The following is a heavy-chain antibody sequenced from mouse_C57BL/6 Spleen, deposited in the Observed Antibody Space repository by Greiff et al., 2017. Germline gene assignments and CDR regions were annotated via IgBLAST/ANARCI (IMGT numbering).Heavy chain of an antibody. J-gene: IGHJ1*03. V-gene: IGHV1-72*01. CDR1: GYTFTSYW. Sequence: QVQLQQPGAELVKPGASVKLSCKASGYTFTSYWMHWVKQRPGRGLEWIGRIDPNSGGTKYNEKFKRKATLTVDKPTSTADMQLSSLTSVYSAVSYCASGPFYYCSSYGYFDVWGTGTTVTVSS. CDR3: ASGPFYYCSSYGYFDV. CDR2: IDPNSGGT. D-gene: IGHD1-1*01.